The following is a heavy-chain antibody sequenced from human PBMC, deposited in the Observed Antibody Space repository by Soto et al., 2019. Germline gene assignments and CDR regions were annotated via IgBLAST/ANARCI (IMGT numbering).Heavy chain of an antibody. D-gene: IGHD1-1*01. CDR1: GFAFQNHG. CDR3: ARKPHWQYWYFDL. Sequence: EVQLVESGGSVIRPGGSLRLSCAASGFAFQNHGMAWVRQVPGKGLEWVAGISGSGVNVGYADSVKGRFTISRDNGDNSLYLEINNLGVEDTDLYHCARKPHWQYWYFDLWGRGTLVTVSS. V-gene: IGHV3-20*01. J-gene: IGHJ2*01. CDR2: ISGSGVNV.